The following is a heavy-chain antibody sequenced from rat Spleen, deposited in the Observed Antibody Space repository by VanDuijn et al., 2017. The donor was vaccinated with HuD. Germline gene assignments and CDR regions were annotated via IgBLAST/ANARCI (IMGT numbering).Heavy chain of an antibody. J-gene: IGHJ4*01. CDR3: STHPTEGMTMDA. V-gene: IGHV5-29*01. Sequence: EVRLVESGGGLVQPGRSMKLSCAASGFTFSNYDMVWVRQAPTKGLKWVASISYDGSTTYYRDSVKGRFTISRDFAKSTLYLQMDSLRSEDTATYYCSTHPTEGMTMDAWGQGASVTVSS. D-gene: IGHD1-11*01. CDR1: GFTFSNYD. CDR2: ISYDGSTT.